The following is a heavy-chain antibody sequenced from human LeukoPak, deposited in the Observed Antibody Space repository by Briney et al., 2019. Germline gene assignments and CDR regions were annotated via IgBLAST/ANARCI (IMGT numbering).Heavy chain of an antibody. V-gene: IGHV3-23*01. CDR1: GFTFSSHG. CDR3: AKDDNYIRFLS. J-gene: IGHJ5*02. Sequence: GGSLRLSCAASGFTFSSHGMNWVRQAPGKGLEWVSGITGSGGNRYYADSVKGRFTISRDNSKNTLYLQMNSLRAEDTAVYYCAKDDNYIRFLSWGQGTLVTVSS. CDR2: ITGSGGNR. D-gene: IGHD3-16*01.